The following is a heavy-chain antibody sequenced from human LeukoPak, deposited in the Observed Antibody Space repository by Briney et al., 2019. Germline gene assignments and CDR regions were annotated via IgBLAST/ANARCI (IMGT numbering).Heavy chain of an antibody. CDR1: GFXFSSSG. CDR2: ISYDGSDK. J-gene: IGHJ4*02. V-gene: IGHV3-30*18. Sequence: GRSLRLSCAASGFXFSSSGIHWVRQAPGKGLVWVAGISYDGSDKYYADSVKGRFTISRDNSKSTVYLQMNSLRTEDTAVYYCAKDRIAVTAPKAYFDYWGQGTLVTVSS. CDR3: AKDRIAVTAPKAYFDY. D-gene: IGHD6-19*01.